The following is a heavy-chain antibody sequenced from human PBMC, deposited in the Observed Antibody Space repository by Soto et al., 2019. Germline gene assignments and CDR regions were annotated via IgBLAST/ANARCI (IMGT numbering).Heavy chain of an antibody. D-gene: IGHD2-15*01. J-gene: IGHJ5*02. Sequence: SETLSLTCTVSGYSISSGYHWAWIRQPPGKGLEWLGSVHYSGNTYYNPSLKSRLTISVDKSKNQFSLNLSSVTAADAAVYYCARQDRVVAEGRWFDPWGQGTLVTVS. V-gene: IGHV4-38-2*02. CDR3: ARQDRVVAEGRWFDP. CDR1: GYSISSGYH. CDR2: VHYSGNT.